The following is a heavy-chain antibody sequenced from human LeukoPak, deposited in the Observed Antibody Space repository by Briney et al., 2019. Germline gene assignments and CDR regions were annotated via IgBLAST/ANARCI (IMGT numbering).Heavy chain of an antibody. J-gene: IGHJ4*02. V-gene: IGHV4-38-2*02. CDR1: GYSISSGYY. CDR2: IYHSGST. CDR3: AGAITVVTLYYFDY. Sequence: KASETLSLTCTVSGYSISSGYYWGWIRQPPGKGLEWIGSIYHSGSTYYNPSLKSRVTISVDTSKNQFSLKLSSVTAADTAVYYCAGAITVVTLYYFDYWGQGTLVTVSS. D-gene: IGHD4-23*01.